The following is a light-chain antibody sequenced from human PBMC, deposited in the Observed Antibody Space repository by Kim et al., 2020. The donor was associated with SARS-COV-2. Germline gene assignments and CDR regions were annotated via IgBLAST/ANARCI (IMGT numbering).Light chain of an antibody. CDR1: SSDIVGYNF. Sequence: QPVPLSGTGTSSDIVGYNFVAWYQQHPGKAPKVMIYEVNKRPSGVPDRFSGSKSGNTASLTVSGLQAEDEADYYCSSYAGRQNLVFGGGTQLTVL. CDR2: EVN. CDR3: SSYAGRQNLV. J-gene: IGLJ2*01. V-gene: IGLV2-8*01.